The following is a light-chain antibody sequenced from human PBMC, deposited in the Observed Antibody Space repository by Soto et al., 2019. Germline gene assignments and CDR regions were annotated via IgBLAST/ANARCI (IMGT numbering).Light chain of an antibody. CDR2: LEGSGSY. V-gene: IGLV4-60*02. CDR3: ETWDINTQVV. J-gene: IGLJ2*01. CDR1: SGHSTYI. Sequence: QLVLTQSSSASASLGSSVKLTCTLSSGHSTYIIAWHQQQPGKAPRYLMKLEGSGSYNKGSGVPDRFSGSSSGADRYLTISNRQCEDEADYYCETWDINTQVVFGGGTKVTVL.